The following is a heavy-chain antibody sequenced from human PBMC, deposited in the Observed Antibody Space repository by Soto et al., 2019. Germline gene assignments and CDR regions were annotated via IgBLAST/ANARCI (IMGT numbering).Heavy chain of an antibody. CDR3: ARSDDSTSYPLDL. CDR2: MNPRSGGT. Sequence: ASVKISCKASGYTFTNYYMHCLRQAPGQGLEWMGWMNPRSGGTKYAQAFKDRVTMTRDASISTAYMEMTSLRHGDAAVYFCARSDDSTSYPLDLWGPGRLGGVSS. CDR1: GYTFTNYY. V-gene: IGHV1-2*02. J-gene: IGHJ5*02. D-gene: IGHD4-4*01.